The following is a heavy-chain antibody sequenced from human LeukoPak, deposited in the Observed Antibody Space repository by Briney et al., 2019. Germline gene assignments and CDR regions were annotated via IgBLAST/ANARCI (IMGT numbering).Heavy chain of an antibody. CDR2: ISGSGGST. J-gene: IGHJ4*02. Sequence: GGSLRLSCAASGFTFSSYAMNWVRQAPGKGLEWVSSISGSGGSTYYADSVKGRFTISRDNSKNTLFLQMNSLRAEDTAVYYCARDGYNYGQTYFDYWGQGTLVTVSS. D-gene: IGHD5-24*01. CDR1: GFTFSSYA. CDR3: ARDGYNYGQTYFDY. V-gene: IGHV3-23*01.